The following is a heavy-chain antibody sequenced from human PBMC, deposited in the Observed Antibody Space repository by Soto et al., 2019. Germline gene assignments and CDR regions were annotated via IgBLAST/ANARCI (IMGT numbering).Heavy chain of an antibody. CDR3: ARQFYHIAAAGFDAFDI. CDR1: GGSISSSSYY. J-gene: IGHJ3*02. Sequence: SETLSLTCTVSGGSISSSSYYWGWIRQPPGKGLEWIGSIYYSGSTYYNPSLKSRVTISVDTSKNQFSLKLSSVTAADTAVYYCARQFYHIAAAGFDAFDIWGQGTMVTVSS. CDR2: IYYSGST. D-gene: IGHD6-13*01. V-gene: IGHV4-39*01.